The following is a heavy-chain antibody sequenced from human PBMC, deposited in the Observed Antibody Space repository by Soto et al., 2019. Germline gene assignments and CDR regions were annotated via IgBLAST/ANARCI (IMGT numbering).Heavy chain of an antibody. V-gene: IGHV4-4*07. J-gene: IGHJ4*02. CDR1: GGSISSYY. Sequence: SETLSLTCTVSGGSISSYYWSWIRQPAGKGLEWIGRIYTSGSTNYNPSLKSRVTMSVDTSKNQFSLKLSSVTAADTAVYYCASLYYYDSSCYFDYWGQGTLVTVSS. CDR3: ASLYYYDSSCYFDY. D-gene: IGHD3-22*01. CDR2: IYTSGST.